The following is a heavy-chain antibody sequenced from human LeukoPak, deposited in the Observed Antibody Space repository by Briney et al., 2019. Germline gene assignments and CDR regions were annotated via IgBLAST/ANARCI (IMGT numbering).Heavy chain of an antibody. Sequence: GGSLRLSCAASGFTFSNAWMSWVRQAPGKGLEWVGRIKSKTDGGTTDYAAPVKGRFTISRDDSKNTLYLQMNSLKTEDTAVYYCTTDPSCCLHYYYYYMDVWGKGTTVTVSS. D-gene: IGHD2-15*01. V-gene: IGHV3-15*01. CDR2: IKSKTDGGTT. CDR3: TTDPSCCLHYYYYYMDV. CDR1: GFTFSNAW. J-gene: IGHJ6*03.